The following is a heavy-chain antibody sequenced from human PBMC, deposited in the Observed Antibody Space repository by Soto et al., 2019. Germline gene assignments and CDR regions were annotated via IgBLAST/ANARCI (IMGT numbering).Heavy chain of an antibody. CDR2: IYYSGST. J-gene: IGHJ5*02. Sequence: SETLSLTCTVSGGSISSYYWSWIRQPPGKGLEWIGYIYYSGSTNYNPSLKSRVTISVDTSKNQFSLKLSSVTAADTAVYYCARYCSGGSCYSEPAGFDPWGQGTLVTVS. D-gene: IGHD2-15*01. V-gene: IGHV4-59*01. CDR3: ARYCSGGSCYSEPAGFDP. CDR1: GGSISSYY.